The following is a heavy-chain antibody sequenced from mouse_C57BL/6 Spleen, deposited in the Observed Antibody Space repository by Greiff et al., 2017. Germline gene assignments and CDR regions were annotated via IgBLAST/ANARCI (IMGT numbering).Heavy chain of an antibody. V-gene: IGHV1-64*01. J-gene: IGHJ2*01. Sequence: QVQLQQPGAELVKPGASVKMSCKASGYTFTSYWITWVKQRPGQGLEWIGMIHPNSGSTNYNEKFKSKATLTVDKSSSTAYMQLSSLTSEDSAVYYCARSGLSQYYFDYWGQGTTLTVSA. CDR3: ARSGLSQYYFDY. CDR2: IHPNSGST. D-gene: IGHD1-1*02. CDR1: GYTFTSYW.